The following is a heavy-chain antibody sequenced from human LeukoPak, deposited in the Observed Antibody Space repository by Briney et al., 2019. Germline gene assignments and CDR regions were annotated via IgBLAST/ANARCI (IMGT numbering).Heavy chain of an antibody. Sequence: SVKVSFKASGGTFSSYAISWVRQAPGQGLEWMGGIIAIFGTANYAQKFQGRVTSTTDESTSTAYMELSSLRSEDAAVYYCATVPAAMWEIYFQHWGQGTLVTVSS. CDR2: IIAIFGTA. CDR3: ATVPAAMWEIYFQH. D-gene: IGHD2-2*01. J-gene: IGHJ1*01. V-gene: IGHV1-69*05. CDR1: GGTFSSYA.